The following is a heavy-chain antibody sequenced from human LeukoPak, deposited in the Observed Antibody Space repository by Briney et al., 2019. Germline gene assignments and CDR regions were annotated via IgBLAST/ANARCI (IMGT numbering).Heavy chain of an antibody. D-gene: IGHD3-22*01. CDR1: GFTFSSYW. CDR3: ARGGYYDNSGASDY. V-gene: IGHV3-7*03. J-gene: IGHJ4*02. CDR2: IKQDGSEK. Sequence: PGGSLRLSCAASGFTFSSYWMSWVRQAPGKGLEWVANIKQDGSEKYYVDSVKGRFTISRDNAKNSLYLQMNSLRADDTALYYCARGGYYDNSGASDYWGQGTLVTVSS.